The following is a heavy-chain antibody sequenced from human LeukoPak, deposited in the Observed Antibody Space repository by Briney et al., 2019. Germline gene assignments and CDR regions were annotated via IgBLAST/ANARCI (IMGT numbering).Heavy chain of an antibody. CDR1: GFTFSSYE. J-gene: IGHJ4*02. CDR2: ISSSGSTI. Sequence: GGSLRLSCAASGFTFSSYEMNWVRQAPGKGLEWVSYISSSGSTIYYADSVKGRFTISRDNAKNSLYLQMNSLRAEDTAVYYCAREQSSSSGFDYWGQGTLVTVSS. D-gene: IGHD6-13*01. CDR3: AREQSSSSGFDY. V-gene: IGHV3-48*03.